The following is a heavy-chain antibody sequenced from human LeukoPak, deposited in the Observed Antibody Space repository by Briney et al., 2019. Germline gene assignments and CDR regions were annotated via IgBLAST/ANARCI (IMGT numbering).Heavy chain of an antibody. D-gene: IGHD4-17*01. Sequence: GGSLRLSCAASGFTFSSYAMSWVRQAPGKGLEWVSGISLDGATTYYAGSVEGRFTISRDNSKNTLYLQMNSLRAEDTAVYYCAKESTVTPGNVNWFDTWGQGTLVTVSS. V-gene: IGHV3-23*01. CDR3: AKESTVTPGNVNWFDT. J-gene: IGHJ5*02. CDR2: ISLDGATT. CDR1: GFTFSSYA.